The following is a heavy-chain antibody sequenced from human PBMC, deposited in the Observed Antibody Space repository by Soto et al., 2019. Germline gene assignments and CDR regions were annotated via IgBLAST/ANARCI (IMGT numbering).Heavy chain of an antibody. CDR1: GFTFSSYA. V-gene: IGHV3-23*01. J-gene: IGHJ6*02. CDR2: ISGSGGST. CDR3: AKEDIVVVPAAATDYYYGMDV. D-gene: IGHD2-2*01. Sequence: GGSLRLSCAASGFTFSSYAMSWVRQAPGKGLEWVSAISGSGGSTYYADSVKGRFTISRDNSKNTLYLQMNSLRAEDTAVYYCAKEDIVVVPAAATDYYYGMDVWGQGTTVTVSS.